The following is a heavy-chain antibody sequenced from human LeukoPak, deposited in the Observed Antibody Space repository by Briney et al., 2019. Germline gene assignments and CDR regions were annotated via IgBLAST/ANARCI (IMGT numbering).Heavy chain of an antibody. D-gene: IGHD2-2*01. CDR2: IIPILGTA. CDR1: GGTFSSYA. CDR3: ARARFDIVVVPAALNFDY. J-gene: IGHJ4*02. Sequence: SVTVSCKASGGTFSSYAISWVRQAPGQGLEWMGGIIPILGTANYAQKFQGRVTITADESTSTAYMELSSLRSEDTAVYYCARARFDIVVVPAALNFDYWGQGTLVTVSS. V-gene: IGHV1-69*13.